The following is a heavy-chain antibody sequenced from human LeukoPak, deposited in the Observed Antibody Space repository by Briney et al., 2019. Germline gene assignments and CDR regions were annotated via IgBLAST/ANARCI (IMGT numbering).Heavy chain of an antibody. V-gene: IGHV4-34*01. CDR2: INHSGST. CDR3: ARRVPNWGSLAGFDY. Sequence: SETLSLTCAVYGGSFSGYYWSWIRQPPGKGLEWIGEINHSGSTNYNPSLKSRVTISVDTSKNQFSLKLSSVTAADTAVYYCARRVPNWGSLAGFDYWAREPWSPSPQ. J-gene: IGHJ4*02. D-gene: IGHD7-27*01. CDR1: GGSFSGYY.